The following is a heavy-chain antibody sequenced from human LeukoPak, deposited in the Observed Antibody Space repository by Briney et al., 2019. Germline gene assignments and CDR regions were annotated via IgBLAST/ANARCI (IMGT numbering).Heavy chain of an antibody. CDR2: MYRGVTT. V-gene: IGHV4-59*01. D-gene: IGHD1-1*01. J-gene: IGHJ5*01. Sequence: NSSETLSLTCTVSGGSISSYYWSWIRQSPGKGLEWVGFMYRGVTTNYNPSLKSRVTISLDTSRRQLSLNLSSVTAADTAVYYCARGHGIPPDSWGQGTLVTVSS. CDR1: GGSISSYY. CDR3: ARGHGIPPDS.